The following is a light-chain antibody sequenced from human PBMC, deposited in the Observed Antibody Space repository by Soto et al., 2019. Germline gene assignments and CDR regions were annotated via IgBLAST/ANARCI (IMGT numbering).Light chain of an antibody. Sequence: EMVLTQSPGTLSLSPGERATLSCRDSQSVSSSDLAWYQQKTGQAPRLLIYGASTRATGIPHKVSGGGSGTDFTLTISRLATEDFAVDYGQHYCSSLLTFGRGPKVEIK. CDR3: QHYCSSLLT. CDR1: QSVSSSD. J-gene: IGKJ4*01. V-gene: IGKV3-20*01. CDR2: GAS.